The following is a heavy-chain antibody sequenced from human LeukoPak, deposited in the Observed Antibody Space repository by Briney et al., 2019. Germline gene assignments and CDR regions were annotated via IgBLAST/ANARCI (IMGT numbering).Heavy chain of an antibody. J-gene: IGHJ4*02. CDR2: INHSGST. V-gene: IGHV4-34*01. D-gene: IGHD3-3*01. CDR1: GGSFSGYY. Sequence: PSETLSLTCAVYGGSFSGYYWSWIRQPPGKGLEWIGEINHSGSTNYNPSLKSRVTISVDTSKSQFSLKLSSVTAADTAVYYCARGPSSYDFWSGYYTGRYYFDYWGQGTLVTVSS. CDR3: ARGPSSYDFWSGYYTGRYYFDY.